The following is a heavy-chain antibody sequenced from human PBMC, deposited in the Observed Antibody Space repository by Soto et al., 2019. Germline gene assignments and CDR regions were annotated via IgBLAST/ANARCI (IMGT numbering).Heavy chain of an antibody. V-gene: IGHV3-23*01. CDR2: ISGSGGST. D-gene: IGHD4-4*01. CDR1: GFTFSSYA. CDR3: AKAGNYVGWFDP. J-gene: IGHJ5*02. Sequence: EVQLLESGGGLVQPGGSLRLSCAASGFTFSSYAMSWVRQAPGKGLEWVSVISGSGGSTYYADSVKGRFTISRDNSKNALYLQMNSLRAEDTAVYYCAKAGNYVGWFDPWGQGTLVTVSS.